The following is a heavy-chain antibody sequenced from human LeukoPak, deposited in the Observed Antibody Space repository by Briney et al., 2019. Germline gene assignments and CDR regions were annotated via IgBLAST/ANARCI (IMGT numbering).Heavy chain of an antibody. J-gene: IGHJ6*03. D-gene: IGHD3-3*01. CDR3: AKDRTYYDFWSGLYYYYYYMDV. CDR1: GFTFSSYA. CDR2: ISGSGGST. V-gene: IGHV3-23*01. Sequence: GGSLRLSCAASGFTFSSYAMSWVRQAPGMGLEWVSAISGSGGSTYYADSVKGRFTISRDNSKNTLYLQMNSLRAEDTAVYYCAKDRTYYDFWSGLYYYYYYMDVWGKGTTVTVSS.